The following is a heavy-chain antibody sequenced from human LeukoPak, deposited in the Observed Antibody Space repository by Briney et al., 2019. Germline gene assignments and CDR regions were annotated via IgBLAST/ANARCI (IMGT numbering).Heavy chain of an antibody. Sequence: PVGSLRLSCAASRFTFSSYSMNWVRQTPGKGGGWVSYISSSSSNIYYADSVKGRFTISRDNAKNSLYLQMNSLRAEDTAVYYCARDVRTTVTPYYYYYMDVWGKGTTVTVSS. CDR2: ISSSSSNI. V-gene: IGHV3-48*01. D-gene: IGHD4-17*01. CDR3: ARDVRTTVTPYYYYYMDV. J-gene: IGHJ6*03. CDR1: RFTFSSYS.